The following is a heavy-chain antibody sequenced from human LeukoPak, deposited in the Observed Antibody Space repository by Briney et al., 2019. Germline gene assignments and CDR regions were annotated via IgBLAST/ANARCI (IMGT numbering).Heavy chain of an antibody. D-gene: IGHD3-16*01. V-gene: IGHV4-59*08. Sequence: SETLSLTCTVSGGSISNYYWSWIRQPPGKGLEWIGYVYYSGSTHYNPSLKSRVSISVDTSKNQFSLRLTSVTAADTAVYYCAKHESWGSRNGDAFDIWGRGTMVTVSS. CDR1: GGSISNYY. CDR3: AKHESWGSRNGDAFDI. J-gene: IGHJ3*02. CDR2: VYYSGST.